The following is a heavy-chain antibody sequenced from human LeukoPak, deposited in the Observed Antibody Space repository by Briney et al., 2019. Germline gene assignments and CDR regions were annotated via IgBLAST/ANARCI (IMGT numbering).Heavy chain of an antibody. J-gene: IGHJ5*02. V-gene: IGHV4-38-2*02. D-gene: IGHD1-26*01. CDR2: IYHSGTT. Sequence: SESLSLTCTVSAYSISDGFVWGFIRQPPGKGLEWIASIYHSGTTYYNPSLRSRVTMSVDTSNNQFSLKLSSVTAADTAMYFCTRLSHVAGAPKVSWFDPWGQGTLVTVSS. CDR1: AYSISDGFV. CDR3: TRLSHVAGAPKVSWFDP.